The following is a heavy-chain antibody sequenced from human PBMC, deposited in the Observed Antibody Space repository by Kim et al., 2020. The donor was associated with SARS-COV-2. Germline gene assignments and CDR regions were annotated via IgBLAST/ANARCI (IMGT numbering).Heavy chain of an antibody. V-gene: IGHV3-23*03. Sequence: CADTLKSRLTISRNNSKHTLNLQMNSLRAVDSAVYFCARAYSMSYYDFDYWGQGTLVTVSS. CDR3: ARAYSMSYYDFDY. J-gene: IGHJ4*02. D-gene: IGHD1-26*01.